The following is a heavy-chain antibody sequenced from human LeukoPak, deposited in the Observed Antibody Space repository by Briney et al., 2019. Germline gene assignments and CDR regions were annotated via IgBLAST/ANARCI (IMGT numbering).Heavy chain of an antibody. D-gene: IGHD3-10*01. Sequence: SETLSLTCTVSGGSISSTSYYWGWIRQPPGKGLECIGSIYYSGSTYYNPSLKSRVTISVDTSKNQFSLKLSSVTAADTAVYYCARVDRSGRDYWGQGTLVTVSS. J-gene: IGHJ4*02. CDR3: ARVDRSGRDY. CDR2: IYYSGST. CDR1: GGSISSTSYY. V-gene: IGHV4-39*07.